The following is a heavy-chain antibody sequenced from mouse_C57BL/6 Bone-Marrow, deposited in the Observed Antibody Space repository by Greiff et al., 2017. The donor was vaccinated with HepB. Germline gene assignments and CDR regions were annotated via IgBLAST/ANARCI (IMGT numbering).Heavy chain of an antibody. CDR1: GYTFTDYN. CDR3: ARSPITTVVEGYFDV. Sequence: EVQLQQSGPELVKPGASVKMSCKASGYTFTDYNMHWVKQSHGKSLEWIGYINPNNGGTSYNQKFKGKATLTVNKSSSTAYMELRSLTSEDSAVYYCARSPITTVVEGYFDVWGTGTTFTVSS. D-gene: IGHD1-1*01. J-gene: IGHJ1*03. V-gene: IGHV1-22*01. CDR2: INPNNGGT.